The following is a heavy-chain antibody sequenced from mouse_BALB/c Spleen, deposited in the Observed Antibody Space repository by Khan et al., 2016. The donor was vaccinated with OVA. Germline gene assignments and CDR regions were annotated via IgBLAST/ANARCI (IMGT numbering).Heavy chain of an antibody. Sequence: EVELVESGPGLVKPSQSLSLTCTVTGYSITSEYAWNWIRQFPGNKLEWMGYINYSGKTRFNPSLKSRTSITRDTSKNQFFLQLSSVTTEDTATYYCARKDYYDYDPFPYWGQGTLVTVSA. CDR3: ARKDYYDYDPFPY. V-gene: IGHV3-2*02. CDR2: INYSGKT. J-gene: IGHJ3*01. CDR1: GYSITSEYA. D-gene: IGHD2-4*01.